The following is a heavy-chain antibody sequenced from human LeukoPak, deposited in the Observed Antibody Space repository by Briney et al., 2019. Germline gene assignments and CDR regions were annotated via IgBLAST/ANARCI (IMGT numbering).Heavy chain of an antibody. Sequence: SETLSLTCTVSGGSISGYYWSWVRQSPGKGLEWIGYVYYSGSTNYNPSLKSRVSISVDTSKRQFSLKLSSVTVADTAVYYCASLPGYYYDSSGYGFDLWGRGTVVTVSS. V-gene: IGHV4-59*08. CDR2: VYYSGST. D-gene: IGHD3-22*01. CDR1: GGSISGYY. J-gene: IGHJ2*01. CDR3: ASLPGYYYDSSGYGFDL.